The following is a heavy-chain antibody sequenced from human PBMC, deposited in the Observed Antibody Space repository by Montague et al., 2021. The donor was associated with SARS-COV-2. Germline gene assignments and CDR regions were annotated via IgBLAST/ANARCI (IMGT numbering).Heavy chain of an antibody. CDR3: ARHKKRLWFGELLFDY. CDR2: IYYSGST. CDR1: GGSISSYY. Sequence: SETLSLTCTVSGGSISSYYWSWIRQPPGKGPEWIGYIYYSGSTNYNPSLKSRVTISVDTSKNQFSLKLSSVTAADTAVYYCARHKKRLWFGELLFDYWGQGTLVTVSS. D-gene: IGHD3-10*01. V-gene: IGHV4-59*08. J-gene: IGHJ4*02.